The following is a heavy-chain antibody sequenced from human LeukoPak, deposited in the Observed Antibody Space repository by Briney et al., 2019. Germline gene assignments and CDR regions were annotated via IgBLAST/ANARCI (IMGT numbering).Heavy chain of an antibody. CDR2: IYYSGST. D-gene: IGHD6-13*01. J-gene: IGHJ4*02. CDR1: GGSISSSSYY. CDR3: ARLAYLSYSSSWPSFDY. V-gene: IGHV4-39*01. Sequence: SETLSLTCTVSGGSISSSSYYWGWIRQPPGKGLEWIVSIYYSGSTYYNPSLKSRVTISVDTSKNQFSLKLSSVTAADTAVYYCARLAYLSYSSSWPSFDYWGQGTLVTVSS.